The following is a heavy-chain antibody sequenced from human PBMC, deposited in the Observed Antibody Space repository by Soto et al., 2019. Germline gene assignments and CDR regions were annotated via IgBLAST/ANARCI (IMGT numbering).Heavy chain of an antibody. CDR2: IYYSGST. Sequence: PSETLSLTCTVSGGSISSSSYYWGWIRQPPGRGLEWIGSIYYSGSTYYNPSLKSRVTISVDTSKNQFSLKLSSVTAADTAVYYCARLIVVGWWFDPWGQGTLVTVSS. V-gene: IGHV4-39*01. J-gene: IGHJ5*02. CDR3: ARLIVVGWWFDP. D-gene: IGHD3-22*01. CDR1: GGSISSSSYY.